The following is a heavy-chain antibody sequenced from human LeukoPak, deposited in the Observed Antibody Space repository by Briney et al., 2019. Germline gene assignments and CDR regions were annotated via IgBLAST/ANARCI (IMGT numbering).Heavy chain of an antibody. CDR2: ISASAHNTYYA. CDR3: AEAVRGVITGFDY. J-gene: IGHJ4*02. V-gene: IGHV3-23*01. D-gene: IGHD3-10*01. CDR1: GFTFSTYA. Sequence: NPGGSLRLSCAASGFTFSTYAMSWVRQAPGKGLEWVSGISASAHNTYYAYYADSVKGRFTISRDNSKNTLYLQMNGLRAEDTAVYYCAEAVRGVITGFDYWGQGTLATVSS.